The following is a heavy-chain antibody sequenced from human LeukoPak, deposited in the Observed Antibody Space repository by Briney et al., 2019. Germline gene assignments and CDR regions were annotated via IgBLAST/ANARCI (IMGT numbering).Heavy chain of an antibody. V-gene: IGHV4-39*07. CDR1: GGSISTSTYS. J-gene: IGHJ6*03. CDR2: IYYSGSI. CDR3: ARVGYSYVINDWSRTGLGAYPTKYYYHMGV. Sequence: SETLSLTCTVSGGSISTSTYSWGWIRQPPEKGLEWIGSIYYSGSIYSNPSLKSRVSISVDTSKNQFSLKLSSVTAADTAVCFCARVGYSYVINDWSRTGLGAYPTKYYYHMGVWGKGTTVTVSS. D-gene: IGHD5-18*01.